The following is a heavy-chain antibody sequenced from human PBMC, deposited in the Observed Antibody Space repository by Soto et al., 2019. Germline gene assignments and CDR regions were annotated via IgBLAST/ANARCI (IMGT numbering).Heavy chain of an antibody. CDR1: GFTFSSYA. D-gene: IGHD6-13*01. V-gene: IGHV3-30-3*01. CDR2: ISYDGSNK. J-gene: IGHJ4*02. CDR3: ARDKGSAAIRFDY. Sequence: QVQLVESGGGVVQPGRSLRLSCAASGFTFSSYAMHWVRQAPGKGLEWVAVISYDGSNKYYADSVKGRFTISRDNSKNTLYLQMNSLRAEDTAVYYCARDKGSAAIRFDYWGQGTLVTVSS.